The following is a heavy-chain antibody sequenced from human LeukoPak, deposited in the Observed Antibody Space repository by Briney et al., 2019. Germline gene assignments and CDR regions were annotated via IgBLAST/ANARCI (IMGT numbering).Heavy chain of an antibody. Sequence: GGSLRLSCAASGFTFDDYAMHWVRQAPGKGLEWVSGISWNSGSIGYADSVKGRFTISRDNSKNTLHLQMNSLRAEDTAVYYCAKGRDGYNFAAFDIWGQGTMVIVS. CDR3: AKGRDGYNFAAFDI. D-gene: IGHD5-24*01. CDR2: ISWNSGSI. J-gene: IGHJ3*02. V-gene: IGHV3-9*01. CDR1: GFTFDDYA.